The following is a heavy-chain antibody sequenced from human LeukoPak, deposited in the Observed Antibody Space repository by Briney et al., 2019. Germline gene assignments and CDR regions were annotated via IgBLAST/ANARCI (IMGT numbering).Heavy chain of an antibody. CDR3: ARNRRGSYYGDDAFDI. Sequence: GGSLRLSCAASGFTFSSYSMNWVRQAPGMGLEWVSSISSSSRYIYYADSVKGRFTISRDNAKNSLYLQMNSLRAEDTAVYYCARNRRGSYYGDDAFDIWGQGTMVTVSS. V-gene: IGHV3-21*01. CDR1: GFTFSSYS. D-gene: IGHD1-26*01. J-gene: IGHJ3*02. CDR2: ISSSSRYI.